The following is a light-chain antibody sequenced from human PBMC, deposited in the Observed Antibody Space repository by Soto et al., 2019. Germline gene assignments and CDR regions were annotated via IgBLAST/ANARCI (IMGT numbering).Light chain of an antibody. CDR2: EVS. V-gene: IGKV2-29*03. CDR1: QSLLHSDGKTH. Sequence: IVMTQTPLSLSVTPGQPASISCKSSQSLLHSDGKTHLYWYLQRPGQPPQLLMSEVSDRFSGVPDRFSGTGSATDFTLRISRVEAEDVGLYSCMQGTHWPHTFGQGTKV. J-gene: IGKJ1*01. CDR3: MQGTHWPHT.